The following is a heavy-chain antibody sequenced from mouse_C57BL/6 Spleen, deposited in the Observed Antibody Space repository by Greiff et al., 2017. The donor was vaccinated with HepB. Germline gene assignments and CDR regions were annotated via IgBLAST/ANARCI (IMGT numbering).Heavy chain of an antibody. CDR2: ISDGGSYT. CDR3: AREDYGYDPS. Sequence: EVKLMESGGGLVKPGGSLKLSCAASGFTFSSYAMSWVRQTPEKRLEWVATISDGGSYTYYPDNVKGRFTISRDNAKNNLYLQMSHLKSEDTAMYYCAREDYGYDPSWGQGTLVTVSA. V-gene: IGHV5-4*01. D-gene: IGHD2-2*01. J-gene: IGHJ3*01. CDR1: GFTFSSYA.